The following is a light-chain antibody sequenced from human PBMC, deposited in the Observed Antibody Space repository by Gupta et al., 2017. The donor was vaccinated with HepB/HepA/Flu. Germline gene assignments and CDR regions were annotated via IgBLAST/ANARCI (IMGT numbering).Light chain of an antibody. V-gene: IGKV3-11*01. CDR1: QSVSSY. J-gene: IGKJ4*01. Sequence: EIVLTQSPDTLSLSPGERATLSCRASQSVSSYFAWYQQKPGQAPRLVIYEASSRAHGSPARFSGSGAGTDFNLTIINRDHDDSELYFCQWRSNWHPKGTFGRGTRVEIK. CDR3: QWRSNWHPKGT. CDR2: EAS.